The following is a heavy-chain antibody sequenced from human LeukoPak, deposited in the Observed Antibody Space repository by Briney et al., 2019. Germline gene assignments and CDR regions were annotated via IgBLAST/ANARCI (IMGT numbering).Heavy chain of an antibody. Sequence: SGPALVKPTQTLTLTCTFSGFSLSTSGMRVSWIRQPPGKALEWLARIDWDDDKFYSTSLKTRLTISKDTSKNQVVLTMTNMDPVDTATYYCARMRQYQLSFDYWGQGTLVTVSS. V-gene: IGHV2-70*04. CDR1: GFSLSTSGMR. J-gene: IGHJ4*02. CDR2: IDWDDDK. D-gene: IGHD2-2*01. CDR3: ARMRQYQLSFDY.